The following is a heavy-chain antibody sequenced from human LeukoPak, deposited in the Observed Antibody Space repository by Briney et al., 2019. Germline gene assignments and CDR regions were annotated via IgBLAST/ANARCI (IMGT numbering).Heavy chain of an antibody. V-gene: IGHV1-2*02. D-gene: IGHD1-1*01. J-gene: IGHJ4*02. CDR2: INPSSGDT. CDR1: GYTFTDYY. CDR3: ARQEQLGIDY. Sequence: ASVKVSCKASGYTFTDYYMHWVQQAPGQGLEWMGWINPSSGDTNYAQKLQGRVTMPRDTSINTAYMELSRLRSDGTAVYYCARQEQLGIDYWGQGTLVTVSS.